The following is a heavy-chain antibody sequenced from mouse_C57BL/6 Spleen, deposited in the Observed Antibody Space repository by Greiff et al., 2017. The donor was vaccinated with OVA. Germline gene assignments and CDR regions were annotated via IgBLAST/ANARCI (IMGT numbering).Heavy chain of an antibody. V-gene: IGHV14-3*01. CDR2: IDPANGNT. Sequence: DVQLQESVAELVRPGASVKLSCTASGFNIKNTYMNWVKQRPEQGLEWIGRIDPANGNTKYTPKFKGKATITAATSANTADMQLSSLTSEDTAIYYGAYYCRECWGYFDDWGKGTTLTVSS. CDR1: GFNIKNTY. D-gene: IGHD1-1*01. CDR3: AYYCRECWGYFDD. J-gene: IGHJ2*01.